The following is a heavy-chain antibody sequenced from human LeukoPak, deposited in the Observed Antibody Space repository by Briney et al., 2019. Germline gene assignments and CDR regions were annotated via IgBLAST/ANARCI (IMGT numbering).Heavy chain of an antibody. CDR1: GGSTSSYY. D-gene: IGHD2-15*01. J-gene: IGHJ3*02. Sequence: KPSETLSLTCTVSGGSTSSYYWSWIRQPPGKGLEWIGYIYYSGSTNYNPSLKSRVTISVDTSKNQFSLKLSSVTAADTAVYYCARRYCSGGSCLPPRDAFDIWGQGTMVTVSS. CDR2: IYYSGST. V-gene: IGHV4-59*08. CDR3: ARRYCSGGSCLPPRDAFDI.